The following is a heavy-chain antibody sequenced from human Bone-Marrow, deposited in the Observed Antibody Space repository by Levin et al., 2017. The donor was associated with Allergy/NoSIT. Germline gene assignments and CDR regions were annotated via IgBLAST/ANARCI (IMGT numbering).Heavy chain of an antibody. CDR2: ISSSGSTI. D-gene: IGHD3-22*01. J-gene: IGHJ5*02. CDR1: GFTFSDYY. CDR3: ARDLLPTYYYDSSGPNWFDP. Sequence: GESLKISCAASGFTFSDYYMSWIRQAPGKGLEWVSYISSSGSTIYYADSVKGRFTISRDNAKNSLYLQMNSLRAEDTAVYYCARDLLPTYYYDSSGPNWFDPWGQGTLVTVSS. V-gene: IGHV3-11*01.